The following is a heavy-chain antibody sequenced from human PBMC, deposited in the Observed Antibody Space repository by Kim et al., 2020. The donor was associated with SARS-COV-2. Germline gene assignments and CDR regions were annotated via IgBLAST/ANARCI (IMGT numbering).Heavy chain of an antibody. D-gene: IGHD7-27*01. J-gene: IGHJ4*02. Sequence: ASVKVSCKASGYTFTGYYIHWVRQAPGQGLEWMGWINPNSGGTDYAQKFQGRVTMTRDTPISTAYMELTRLRSDDTAVYYCARDNWGSPCWGQGALVTVSS. V-gene: IGHV1-2*02. CDR3: ARDNWGSPC. CDR1: GYTFTGYY. CDR2: INPNSGGT.